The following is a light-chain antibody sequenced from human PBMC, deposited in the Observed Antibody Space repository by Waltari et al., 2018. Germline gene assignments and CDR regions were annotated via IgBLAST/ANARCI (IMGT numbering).Light chain of an antibody. J-gene: IGKJ2*01. Sequence: DIVMTQSPDSLAVSLCERSTIHFKSSQSVLYSSNNKNYLAWYQQKPGQPPKPLIYWASTRESGVPDRFSGSGSGTDFTLTISSLQAEDVAVYYCQQYYGTPPYTFGQGTKLEIK. V-gene: IGKV4-1*01. CDR1: QSVLYSSNNKNY. CDR2: WAS. CDR3: QQYYGTPPYT.